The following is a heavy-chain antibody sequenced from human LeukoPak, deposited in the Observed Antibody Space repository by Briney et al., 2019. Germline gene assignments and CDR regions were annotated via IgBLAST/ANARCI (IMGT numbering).Heavy chain of an antibody. D-gene: IGHD3-3*01. CDR1: GFTFSSYA. CDR3: AKQPGGYYRSSPDY. Sequence: GGSLRLSCAASGFTFSSYAMSWVRQAPGKGLEWVSAISGSGGSTYYADSVEGRFTISRDNSKNTLYLQMNSLRAEDTAVYYCAKQPGGYYRSSPDYWGQGTLVTVSS. CDR2: ISGSGGST. V-gene: IGHV3-23*01. J-gene: IGHJ4*02.